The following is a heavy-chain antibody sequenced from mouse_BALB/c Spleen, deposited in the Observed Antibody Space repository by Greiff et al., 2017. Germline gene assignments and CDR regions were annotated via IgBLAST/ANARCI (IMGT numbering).Heavy chain of an antibody. CDR3: ARGYGAMDY. V-gene: IGHV4-2*02. CDR1: GFDFSRYW. J-gene: IGHJ4*01. CDR2: INPGSSTI. D-gene: IGHD2-10*02. Sequence: EVQLQESGGGLVQPGGSLNLSCAASGFDFSRYWMSWARQAPGKGQEWIGEINPGSSTINYTPSLKDKFIISRDNAKNTLYLQMSKVRSEDTALYYCARGYGAMDYWGQGTSVTVSS.